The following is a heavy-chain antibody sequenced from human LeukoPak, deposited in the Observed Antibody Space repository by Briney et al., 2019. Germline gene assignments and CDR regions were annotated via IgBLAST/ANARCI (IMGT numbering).Heavy chain of an antibody. D-gene: IGHD3-16*02. J-gene: IGHJ4*02. V-gene: IGHV1-69*13. CDR1: GYTFTGYY. CDR3: ASQYYDYVWGSYRLYYFDY. CDR2: IIPIFGTA. Sequence: SVKVSCTASGYTFTGYYMHWVRQAPGQGLEWMGGIIPIFGTANYAQKFQGRVTITADESTSTAYMELSSLRSEDTAVYYCASQYYDYVWGSYRLYYFDYWGQGTLVTVSS.